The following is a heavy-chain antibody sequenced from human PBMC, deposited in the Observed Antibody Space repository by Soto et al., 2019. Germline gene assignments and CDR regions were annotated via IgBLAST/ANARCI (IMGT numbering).Heavy chain of an antibody. J-gene: IGHJ5*02. Sequence: ASVKVSCKASGYTFTGYYIHWVRQAPGQGLEWMGWINPNSADTNYAQKFQVRVTMTRDTAIGKAYMELSSLRSDDTAVYYCAKCNSDTSGNGFDWFDPWGQGTLVTVSS. CDR1: GYTFTGYY. V-gene: IGHV1-2*02. CDR3: AKCNSDTSGNGFDWFDP. D-gene: IGHD3-10*01. CDR2: INPNSADT.